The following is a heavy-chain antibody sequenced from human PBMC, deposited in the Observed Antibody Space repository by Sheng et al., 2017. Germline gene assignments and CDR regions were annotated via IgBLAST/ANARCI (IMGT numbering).Heavy chain of an antibody. Sequence: QVQLVESGGGVVQPGRSLRLSCAASGFTFSSYAMHWVRQAPGKGLEWVAVISYDGSNKYYADSVKGRFTISRDNSKNTLYLQMNSLRAEDTAVYYCARGLYCSSTSCYLEAYNWFDPWGQGTLVTVSS. J-gene: IGHJ5*02. CDR2: ISYDGSNK. D-gene: IGHD2-2*01. CDR3: ARGLYCSSTSCYLEAYNWFDP. V-gene: IGHV3-30-3*01. CDR1: GFTFSSYA.